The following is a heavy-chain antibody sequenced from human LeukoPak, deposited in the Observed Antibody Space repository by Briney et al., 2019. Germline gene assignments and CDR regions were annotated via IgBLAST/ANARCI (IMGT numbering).Heavy chain of an antibody. CDR1: GGTFSSYA. CDR3: ARRCGGDCPDAFDI. D-gene: IGHD2-21*02. V-gene: IGHV1-69*04. CDR2: IIPILGIA. Sequence: SVKVPCKASGGTFSSYAISWVRQAPGQGLEWMGRIIPILGIANYAQKFQGRVTITADKSTSTAYMELSSLRSEDTAVYYCARRCGGDCPDAFDIWGQGTMVTVSS. J-gene: IGHJ3*02.